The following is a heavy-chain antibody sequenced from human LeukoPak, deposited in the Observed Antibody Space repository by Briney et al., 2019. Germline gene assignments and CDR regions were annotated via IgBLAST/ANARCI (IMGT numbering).Heavy chain of an antibody. Sequence: ASVTVSFKASGYTFTSYYMHWVRQAPGQGGEWMGLINPSGGSTSYAQKFQGRVTMTRDTSTSTVYMELSSLRSEDTAVYYCASERGIAAAGTSNYYYYYGMDVWGKGTTVTVSS. CDR1: GYTFTSYY. CDR2: INPSGGST. J-gene: IGHJ6*04. CDR3: ASERGIAAAGTSNYYYYYGMDV. D-gene: IGHD6-13*01. V-gene: IGHV1-46*01.